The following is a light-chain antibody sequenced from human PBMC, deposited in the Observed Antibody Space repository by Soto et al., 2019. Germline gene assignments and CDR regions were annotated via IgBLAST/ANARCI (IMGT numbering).Light chain of an antibody. V-gene: IGLV2-14*01. Sequence: QSVLTQPPSASGSPGQSVTISCTGTSSDAGGYNYVSWYQQHPGKAPKLMIYDVSNRPSGVSNRFSGSKSGNTASLTISGLQAEDEADYYCSSYTSSSTPPYVFGTGTKVTVL. CDR1: SSDAGGYNY. CDR3: SSYTSSSTPPYV. J-gene: IGLJ1*01. CDR2: DVS.